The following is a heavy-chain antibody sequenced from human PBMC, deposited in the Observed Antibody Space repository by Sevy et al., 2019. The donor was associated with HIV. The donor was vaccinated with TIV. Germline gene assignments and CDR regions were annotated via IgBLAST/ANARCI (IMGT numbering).Heavy chain of an antibody. D-gene: IGHD4-17*01. CDR3: ARDGGTMTTPGCLDF. CDR2: IYHTGNT. J-gene: IGHJ3*01. Sequence: SETLSLTCAVSGASISSGVYSWNWIRQPPGKCLEWIGYIYHTGNTYYNPSLKSRVTISINRSNNQFSLNMRSVTAADTAVYYCARDGGTMTTPGCLDFWGQWIMVTVS. CDR1: GASISSGVYS. V-gene: IGHV4-30-2*01.